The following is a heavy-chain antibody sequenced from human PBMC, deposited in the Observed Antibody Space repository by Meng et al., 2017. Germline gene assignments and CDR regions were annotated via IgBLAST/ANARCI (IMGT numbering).Heavy chain of an antibody. Sequence: SETLSLTCTVSGGSISSYYWSWIRQPPGKGLEWIGYIYYSGSTNYNPSLKSRVTISVDTSKNQFSLKLSSVTAADTAVYYCARAHSSLWSDHYNWFDPWGQGTLVTFSS. CDR1: GGSISSYY. CDR3: ARAHSSLWSDHYNWFDP. J-gene: IGHJ5*02. D-gene: IGHD3-3*01. V-gene: IGHV4-59*01. CDR2: IYYSGST.